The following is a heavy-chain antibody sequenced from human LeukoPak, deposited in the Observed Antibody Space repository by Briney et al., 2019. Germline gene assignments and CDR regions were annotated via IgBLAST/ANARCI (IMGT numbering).Heavy chain of an antibody. V-gene: IGHV3-23*01. CDR1: GFTFNNYA. J-gene: IGHJ4*02. Sequence: GGSLRLSCTAAGFTFNNYAMSWVRQAPGRGLEWVSHISDSGGKTYYADSVKGRFTISRDNSKNTLYLQMDSLRAEDTAIYCFDYWGQGTLVTVSS. CDR3: DY. CDR2: ISDSGGKT.